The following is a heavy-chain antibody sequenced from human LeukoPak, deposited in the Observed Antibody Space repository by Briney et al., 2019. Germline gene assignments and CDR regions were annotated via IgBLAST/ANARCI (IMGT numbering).Heavy chain of an antibody. CDR2: INPSVGST. D-gene: IGHD3-16*01. CDR3: ARDQGGDYFDY. CDR1: RYTFTSYY. Sequence: ASVKVSCKASRYTFTSYYMHWVRQAPGQRLEGMGIINPSVGSTSYAQKFQGRVTMTRDTSTSTVYMELSSLRCEDTAVYYCARDQGGDYFDYWGQGTLVTVSS. J-gene: IGHJ4*02. V-gene: IGHV1-46*01.